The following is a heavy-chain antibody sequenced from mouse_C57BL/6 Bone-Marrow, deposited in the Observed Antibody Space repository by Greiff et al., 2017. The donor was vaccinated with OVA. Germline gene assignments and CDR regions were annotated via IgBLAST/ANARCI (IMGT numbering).Heavy chain of an antibody. V-gene: IGHV1-64*01. Sequence: QVQLQQPGAELVKPGASVKLSCKASGYTFTSYWMHWVKQRPGQGLEWIGMINPNSGSTNYNEKFKSKATLTVDKSSSTAYMQLSSLTSEDSAVYYCARDYGSSAPFDYWGQGTTLTVSS. CDR3: ARDYGSSAPFDY. CDR2: INPNSGST. J-gene: IGHJ2*01. CDR1: GYTFTSYW. D-gene: IGHD1-1*01.